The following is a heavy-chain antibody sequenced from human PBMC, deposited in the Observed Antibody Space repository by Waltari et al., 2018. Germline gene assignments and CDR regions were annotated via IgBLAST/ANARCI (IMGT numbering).Heavy chain of an antibody. Sequence: QVLLFQSGAEVNTPGASVKASCKASGYSFTSFGISWVPQAPGQGLEWMGWISAYNGNTNLAQKLQGRVTMTTDSSTSTAYMELRSLRSDDTAVFYCARDSGIPGAYGAHREFDYWGQGTLVTVSS. CDR3: ARDSGIPGAYGAHREFDY. D-gene: IGHD4-17*01. CDR2: ISAYNGNT. J-gene: IGHJ4*02. CDR1: GYSFTSFG. V-gene: IGHV1-18*01.